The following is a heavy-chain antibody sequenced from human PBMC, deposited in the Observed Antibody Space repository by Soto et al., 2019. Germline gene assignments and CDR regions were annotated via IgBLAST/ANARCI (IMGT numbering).Heavy chain of an antibody. J-gene: IGHJ3*01. V-gene: IGHV1-8*01. CDR1: GYTFTSYD. CDR2: MNPNIGNT. CDR3: ARVAWEWELLLTT. D-gene: IGHD1-26*01. Sequence: QVQLVQSGAEVKKPGASVKVSCKASGYTFTSYDINWVRQATGQGLEWMGWMNPNIGNTGYAQKFQGRVTMTRNTSISTAYMEVSSLRSEDTAVYYCARVAWEWELLLTTWGQGTMVTVSS.